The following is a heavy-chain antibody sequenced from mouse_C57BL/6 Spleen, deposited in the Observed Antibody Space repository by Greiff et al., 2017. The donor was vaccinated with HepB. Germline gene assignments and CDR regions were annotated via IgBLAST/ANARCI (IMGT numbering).Heavy chain of an antibody. CDR2: IDPSDSYT. Sequence: QVQLKESGAELVKPGASVKLSCKASGYTFTSYWMQWVKQRPGQGLEWIGEIDPSDSYTNYNQKFKGKATLTVDTSSSTAYMQLSSLTSEDSAVYYCARTLLSTVVARDYAMDYWGQGTSVTVSS. CDR1: GYTFTSYW. J-gene: IGHJ4*01. D-gene: IGHD1-1*01. CDR3: ARTLLSTVVARDYAMDY. V-gene: IGHV1-50*01.